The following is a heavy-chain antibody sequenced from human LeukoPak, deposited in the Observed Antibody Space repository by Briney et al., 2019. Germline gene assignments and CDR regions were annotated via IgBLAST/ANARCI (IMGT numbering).Heavy chain of an antibody. V-gene: IGHV3-21*01. Sequence: GGSLRLSCAASGFTFSSYSMNWVRQAPGKGLEWVSSISSSSSYIYYADSVKGRFTISRDNAKNSLCLQMNSLRAEDTAVYYCARDSRPYSSGYPWDFQHWGQGTLVTVSS. J-gene: IGHJ1*01. D-gene: IGHD3-22*01. CDR1: GFTFSSYS. CDR2: ISSSSSYI. CDR3: ARDSRPYSSGYPWDFQH.